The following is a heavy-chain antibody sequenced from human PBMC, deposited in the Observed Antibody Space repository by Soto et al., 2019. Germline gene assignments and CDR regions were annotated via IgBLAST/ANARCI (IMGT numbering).Heavy chain of an antibody. J-gene: IGHJ6*02. CDR2: IYYSGST. V-gene: IGHV4-59*01. CDR3: ARVPELPHIGWYYYYGMDV. Sequence: SETLSLTCTVSGGSISSYYWSWIRQPPGKGLEWIGYIYYSGSTNYNPSLKSRVTISVDTSKNQFSLKLSSVTAADTAVYYCARVPELPHIGWYYYYGMDVWGQGTTVTVSS. D-gene: IGHD1-26*01. CDR1: GGSISSYY.